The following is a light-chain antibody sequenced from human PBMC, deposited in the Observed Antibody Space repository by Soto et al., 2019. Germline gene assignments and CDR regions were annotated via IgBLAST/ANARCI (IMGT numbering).Light chain of an antibody. V-gene: IGKV3-20*01. Sequence: EIVLTQSPVTLSLSSGERATLSCRASQSVSSSYLAWYQQKPGQAPRLLIYGASSRATGIPDRFSGSGSGTDFILTISRLESEDFATYYCQQYGSSPGTFGQGTKVDIK. J-gene: IGKJ1*01. CDR2: GAS. CDR1: QSVSSSY. CDR3: QQYGSSPGT.